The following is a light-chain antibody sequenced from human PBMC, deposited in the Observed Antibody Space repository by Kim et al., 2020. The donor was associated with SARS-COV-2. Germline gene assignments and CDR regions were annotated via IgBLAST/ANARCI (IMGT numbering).Light chain of an antibody. CDR3: NSRDNNDNVL. CDR1: SLRSYY. CDR2: GKN. J-gene: IGLJ2*01. Sequence: VALGQTVRIKCQGDSLRSYYTTWFQQKPGQAPIVVVYGKNNRPSGIPARFSGSSSGNTASLTITGTQAGDEADYYCNSRDNNDNVLFGGGTQLTVL. V-gene: IGLV3-19*01.